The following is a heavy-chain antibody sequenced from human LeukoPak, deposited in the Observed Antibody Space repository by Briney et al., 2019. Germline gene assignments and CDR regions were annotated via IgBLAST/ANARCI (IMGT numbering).Heavy chain of an antibody. J-gene: IGHJ4*02. CDR3: AKEGGYYDSSGYYVH. CDR1: GGSFSNYA. V-gene: IGHV1-69*10. D-gene: IGHD3-22*01. Sequence: GASVKVSCKASGGSFSNYAISWVRQAPGQGLEWMGGIIPLFGIPNYAQKFQGRVTIIADTSTSTAYMELSSLRSEDTAVYYCAKEGGYYDSSGYYVHWGQGTLVTVSS. CDR2: IIPLFGIP.